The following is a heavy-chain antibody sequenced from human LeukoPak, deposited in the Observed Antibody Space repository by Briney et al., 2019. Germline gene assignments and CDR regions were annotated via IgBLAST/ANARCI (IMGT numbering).Heavy chain of an antibody. CDR2: IYYSGST. D-gene: IGHD3-22*01. V-gene: IGHV4-59*08. Sequence: TSETLSLTCTVSGGSISSYYWSWIRQPPGKGLEWIGYIYYSGSTNYNPSLKSRVTISVDTSKNQFSLKLSSVTAADTAIYYCASQPYYESSGYYFYWGQGTLVTVSS. J-gene: IGHJ4*02. CDR3: ASQPYYESSGYYFY. CDR1: GGSISSYY.